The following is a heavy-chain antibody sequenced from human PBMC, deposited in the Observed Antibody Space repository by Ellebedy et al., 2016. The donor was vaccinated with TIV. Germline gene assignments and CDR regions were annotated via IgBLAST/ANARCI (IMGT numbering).Heavy chain of an antibody. CDR1: GDSMSISSHY. D-gene: IGHD2-2*03. V-gene: IGHV4-61*01. CDR3: ARDGWVDNDYFDS. J-gene: IGHJ4*02. CDR2: ISRSGIT. Sequence: MPSETLSLTCTVSGDSMSISSHYWSWIRQPPVKGLEWIGYISRSGITNYNPSLKSRLTMSIDTSKKQFSLKLTSVTAADTAMYYCARDGWVDNDYFDSWGQGTLVTVSS.